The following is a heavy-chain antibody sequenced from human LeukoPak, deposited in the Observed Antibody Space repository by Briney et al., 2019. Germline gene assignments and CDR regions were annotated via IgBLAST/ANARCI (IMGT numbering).Heavy chain of an antibody. V-gene: IGHV3-23*01. CDR1: GFTFSRYA. D-gene: IGHD3-10*01. J-gene: IGHJ4*02. CDR3: AKKTRNKRPYYYGSGGPYYFDY. Sequence: GGSLRLCCAASGFTFSRYAMSWVRQAPGKGLEWVSAISGSGGSTYYADSVKGRFTISRDNSKNTLYLQMNSLRAEDTAVYYCAKKTRNKRPYYYGSGGPYYFDYWGQGTLVSVSS. CDR2: ISGSGGST.